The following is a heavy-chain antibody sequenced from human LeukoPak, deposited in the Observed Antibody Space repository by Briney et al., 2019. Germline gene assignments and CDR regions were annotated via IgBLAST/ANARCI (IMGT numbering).Heavy chain of an antibody. CDR3: ARLESSGYYVY. V-gene: IGHV5-10-1*01. CDR1: GYSFTSYW. D-gene: IGHD3-22*01. Sequence: RRGESLKISFKGSGYSFTSYWISWVRQMPGKGLEWMGRIDPRDSYTKYSPSFQGHVSISADKSISTAYLQWSSLKASDTATYYCARLESSGYYVYWGQGTLVTVSS. CDR2: IDPRDSYT. J-gene: IGHJ4*02.